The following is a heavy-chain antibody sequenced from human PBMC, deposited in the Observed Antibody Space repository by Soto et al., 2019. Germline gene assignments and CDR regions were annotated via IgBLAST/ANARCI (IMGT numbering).Heavy chain of an antibody. CDR3: ARGCTSCYTDY. D-gene: IGHD2-2*02. Sequence: SETLSLTCTVSGGSISSYYWSWIRQPPGKGLEWIGYIYYSGSTNYNPSLKSRVTISVDTSKNQFSLKLGSVTAADTAVYYCARGCTSCYTDYWGQGTLVTAPQ. V-gene: IGHV4-59*12. CDR1: GGSISSYY. CDR2: IYYSGST. J-gene: IGHJ4*02.